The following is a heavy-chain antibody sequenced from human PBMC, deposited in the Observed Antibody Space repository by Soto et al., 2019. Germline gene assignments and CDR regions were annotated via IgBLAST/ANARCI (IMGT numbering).Heavy chain of an antibody. J-gene: IGHJ4*02. CDR3: AREYSSGRRFDY. CDR2: INPNSGGT. V-gene: IGHV1-2*04. D-gene: IGHD6-19*01. CDR1: GGTFNRYT. Sequence: ASVKVSCKGSGGTFNRYTITWVRQAPGQGLEWMGWINPNSGGTNYAQKFQGWVTMTRDTSISTAYMELSRLRSDDTAVYYCAREYSSGRRFDYWGQGILVTVSS.